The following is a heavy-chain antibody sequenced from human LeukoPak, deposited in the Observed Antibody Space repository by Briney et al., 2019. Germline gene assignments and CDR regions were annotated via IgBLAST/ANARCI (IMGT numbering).Heavy chain of an antibody. CDR1: GFTFSGYA. J-gene: IGHJ4*02. D-gene: IGHD3-3*01. V-gene: IGHV3-23*01. Sequence: PGRSLRLSCAASGFTFSGYAMTWVRQAPGKGLEWVSAINANGGNTYYADSVKGRFTISRDNSMNTLSLQMNSLRAGDTAIYYCVKLEECITNWGQGTLVTVSS. CDR3: VKLEECITN. CDR2: INANGGNT.